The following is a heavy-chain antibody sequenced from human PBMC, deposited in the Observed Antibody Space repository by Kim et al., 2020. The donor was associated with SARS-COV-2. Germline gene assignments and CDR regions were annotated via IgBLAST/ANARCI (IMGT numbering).Heavy chain of an antibody. Sequence: SLRSRVTISVDTSKNQFSLKLSSVTAADTAVYYCASHLGYYGSGSYYKDYWGQGTLVTVSS. CDR3: ASHLGYYGSGSYYKDY. V-gene: IGHV4-39*01. D-gene: IGHD3-10*01. J-gene: IGHJ4*02.